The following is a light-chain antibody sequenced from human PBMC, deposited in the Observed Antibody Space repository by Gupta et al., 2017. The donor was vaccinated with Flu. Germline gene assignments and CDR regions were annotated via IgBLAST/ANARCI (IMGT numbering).Light chain of an antibody. Sequence: SSLYASVGDRLTITCQASQDISNYINWPKQKPGKAPDLLIREASHWQTGVPSRFSANASGIEFTFTISSLQHEDFATYYCRQYYTRPAYTFGQGTRLEV. CDR3: RQYYTRPAYT. V-gene: IGKV1-33*01. CDR1: QDISNY. J-gene: IGKJ2*01. CDR2: EAS.